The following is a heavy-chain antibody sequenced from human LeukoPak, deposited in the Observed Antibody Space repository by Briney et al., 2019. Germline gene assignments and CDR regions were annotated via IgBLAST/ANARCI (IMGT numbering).Heavy chain of an antibody. CDR3: ARDLYYYGSGSYYDVFDV. CDR1: GYTFSTYG. V-gene: IGHV1-18*01. CDR2: ISAYKGNT. J-gene: IGHJ3*01. D-gene: IGHD3-10*01. Sequence: GASVKVSCKASGYTFSTYGISWVRQAPGQGLEGMGWISAYKGNTYYAQRLQGRVTMTTDTSTSTAYMELRSLRSDDTAIYYCARDLYYYGSGSYYDVFDVWGQGTMVTVSS.